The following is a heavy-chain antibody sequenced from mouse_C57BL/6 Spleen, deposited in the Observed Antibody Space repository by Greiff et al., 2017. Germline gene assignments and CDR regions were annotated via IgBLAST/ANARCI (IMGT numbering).Heavy chain of an antibody. CDR1: GYSITSGYD. D-gene: IGHD2-4*01. J-gene: IGHJ4*01. CDR3: ARYDYEGAMDY. V-gene: IGHV3-1*01. Sequence: VQLKESGPGMVKPSQSLSLTCTVTGYSITSGYDWHWIRHFPGNKLEWMGYISYSGSTNYNPSLKSRISITHDTSKNHFFLKLNSVTTEDTATYYCARYDYEGAMDYWGQGTSVTVSS. CDR2: ISYSGST.